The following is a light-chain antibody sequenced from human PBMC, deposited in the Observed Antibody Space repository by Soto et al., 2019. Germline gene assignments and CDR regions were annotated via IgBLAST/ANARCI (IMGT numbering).Light chain of an antibody. CDR3: QLYGFSPLYT. J-gene: IGKJ2*01. CDR1: QSVSSNY. V-gene: IGKV3-20*01. Sequence: EIVLTQSPGTLSLSPGERATLSCRASQSVSSNYFAWYQQKPGQAPRLVISGASSRATGIPDRFSGSGSGTDFTLTISRLEPEAFAVYYCQLYGFSPLYTFGQGTNLEIK. CDR2: GAS.